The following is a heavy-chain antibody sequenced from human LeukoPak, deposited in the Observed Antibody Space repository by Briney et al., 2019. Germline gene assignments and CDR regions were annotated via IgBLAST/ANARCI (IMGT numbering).Heavy chain of an antibody. CDR1: GLTFGDYW. D-gene: IGHD3-9*01. CDR2: IKQDGSEN. CDR3: ATYWRYFDWLLSDI. V-gene: IGHV3-7*05. J-gene: IGHJ3*02. Sequence: GGSLRPSCEASGLTFGDYWMTWVRQAPGKGLECVANIKQDGSENHYVDSVKGRFTISRDNAKNSLSLQMNSLRAEDTAVYYCATYWRYFDWLLSDIWGLGTMVTVSS.